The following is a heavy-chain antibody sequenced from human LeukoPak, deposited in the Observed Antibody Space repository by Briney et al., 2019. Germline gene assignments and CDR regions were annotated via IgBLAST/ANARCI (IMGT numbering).Heavy chain of an antibody. J-gene: IGHJ4*02. CDR2: ISYDGSNK. Sequence: GGSLRLSCAASGFTFSSYAMPWVRQAPGKGLEWVAVISYDGSNKYYADSVKGRFTISRDNSKNTLYLQMNSLRAEDTAVYYCARAVAGTPWIYFDYWGQGTLVTVSS. CDR1: GFTFSSYA. CDR3: ARAVAGTPWIYFDY. V-gene: IGHV3-30*04. D-gene: IGHD6-19*01.